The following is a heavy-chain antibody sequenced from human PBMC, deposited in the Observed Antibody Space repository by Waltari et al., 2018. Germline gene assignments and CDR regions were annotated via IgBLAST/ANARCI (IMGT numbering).Heavy chain of an antibody. Sequence: QVQLVQSGAEVKKPGASVKVSCKASGYTFTSYAINWVRQATGQGLGWMGWMNPNSGNTGDAPKFQGRGTMTRNTSISTAYRELSSLRSEDTAVYYCARGTFRGIAYYYYGMDVWGQGTTVTVSS. V-gene: IGHV1-8*01. CDR1: GYTFTSYA. D-gene: IGHD6-13*01. CDR2: MNPNSGNT. CDR3: ARGTFRGIAYYYYGMDV. J-gene: IGHJ6*02.